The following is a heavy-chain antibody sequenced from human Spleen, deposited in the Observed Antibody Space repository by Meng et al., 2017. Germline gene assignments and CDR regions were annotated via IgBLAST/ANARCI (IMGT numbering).Heavy chain of an antibody. CDR2: IYHSGST. J-gene: IGHJ4*02. CDR1: GASISRDNW. Sequence: QVPLPGPGPGLVKPSGTLSLTCAVSGASISRDNWWSWVRQPPGKGLEWIGEIYHSGSTNYNPSLKSRITISVDKPKNQFSLTLSSVTAADTAVYYCTKNDFYCLGYWGQGTLVTVSS. CDR3: TKNDFYCLGY. V-gene: IGHV4-4*02. D-gene: IGHD2-21*01.